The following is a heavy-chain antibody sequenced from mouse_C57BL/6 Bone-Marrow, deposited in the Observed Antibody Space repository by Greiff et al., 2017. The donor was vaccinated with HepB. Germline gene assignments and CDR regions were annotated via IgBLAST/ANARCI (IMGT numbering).Heavy chain of an antibody. D-gene: IGHD1-1*01. CDR3: ARRDYYGSSSWYFDV. CDR2: INPDSSTI. J-gene: IGHJ1*03. V-gene: IGHV4-1*01. Sequence: EVKLQESGGGLVQPGGSLKLSCAASGIDFSRYWMSWVRRAPGKGLEWIGEINPDSSTINYAPSLKDKFIISRDNAKNTLYLQMSKVRSEDTALYYCARRDYYGSSSWYFDVWGTGTTVTVSS. CDR1: GIDFSRYW.